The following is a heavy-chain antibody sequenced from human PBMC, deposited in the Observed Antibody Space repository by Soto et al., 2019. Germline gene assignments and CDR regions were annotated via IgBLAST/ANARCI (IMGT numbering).Heavy chain of an antibody. V-gene: IGHV3-7*01. J-gene: IGHJ4*02. CDR3: ARDTYGGYGQVLDY. Sequence: EVQLVESGGGLVQPGGSLRLSCAASGFTFSRHWMTWVRQAPGKGLEWVANIKEDGSQKYYVDSVKGRFTISRDNAKNSVYLQMNSLRAEDTALYYCARDTYGGYGQVLDYWGQGTLVTVSS. CDR1: GFTFSRHW. D-gene: IGHD4-17*01. CDR2: IKEDGSQK.